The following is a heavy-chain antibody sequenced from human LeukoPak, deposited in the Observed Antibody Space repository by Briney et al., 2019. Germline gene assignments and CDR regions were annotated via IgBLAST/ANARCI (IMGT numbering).Heavy chain of an antibody. D-gene: IGHD2-2*01. CDR2: IYSGGST. V-gene: IGHV3-53*01. Sequence: GGSLRLSCAASGFTFSSYAMHWVRQAPGKGLEWVSVIYSGGSTYYADSVKGRFTISRDNSKNTLYLQMNSLRAEDTAVYYCARALYCSSTSCPAFDYWGQGTLVTVSS. CDR1: GFTFSSYA. CDR3: ARALYCSSTSCPAFDY. J-gene: IGHJ4*02.